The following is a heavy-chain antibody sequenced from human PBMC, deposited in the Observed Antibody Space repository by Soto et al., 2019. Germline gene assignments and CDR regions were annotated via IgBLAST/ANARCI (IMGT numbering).Heavy chain of an antibody. CDR2: IHSDGSST. Sequence: EVQLVESGGGLVQPGGSLRLSCAASGFTFSYYWMHWVRQAPGQGLVWVSRIHSDGSSTTYADSVKGRFTISRDNAKNTLYLQMNSRRAEDTAVYYCARGDKGAFDMWGQGTMVSVSS. V-gene: IGHV3-74*01. D-gene: IGHD2-21*02. J-gene: IGHJ3*02. CDR1: GFTFSYYW. CDR3: ARGDKGAFDM.